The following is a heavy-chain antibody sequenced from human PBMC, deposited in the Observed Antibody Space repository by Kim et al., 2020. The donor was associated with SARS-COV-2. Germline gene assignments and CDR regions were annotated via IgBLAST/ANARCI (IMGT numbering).Heavy chain of an antibody. J-gene: IGHJ4*02. Sequence: NSNPSLRRQVTISVDTSKNQFSLKLSSVTAADTAVYYCAGTARGANFDYWGRGALVTVSS. V-gene: IGHV4-4*09. D-gene: IGHD1-26*01. CDR3: AGTARGANFDY.